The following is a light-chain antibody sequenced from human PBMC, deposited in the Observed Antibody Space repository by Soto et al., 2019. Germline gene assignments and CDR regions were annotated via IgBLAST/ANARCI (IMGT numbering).Light chain of an antibody. J-gene: IGKJ4*01. CDR3: QQFNSYPLT. CDR1: QGIASS. CDR2: AAS. Sequence: DIHLTQSPSFRSASVGDRVTITCRASQGIASSLAWYQQKAGKAPKLLIYAASTLESGVPSRFSGSGPGTEFTLTISSLQPEDFGIYYCQQFNSYPLTFGGGTKVEIK. V-gene: IGKV1-9*01.